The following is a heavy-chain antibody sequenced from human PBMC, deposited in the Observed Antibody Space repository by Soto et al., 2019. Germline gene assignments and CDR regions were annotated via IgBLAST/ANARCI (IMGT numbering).Heavy chain of an antibody. J-gene: IGHJ6*03. CDR3: ARVYCSGGSCYLGFGWYYYYMDV. V-gene: IGHV1-18*01. Sequence: ASVKGSCKASGYTFTSYGISWVRQAPGQGLVWMGWISAYNGNTNYAQKLQGRVTMTTDTSTSTAYMELRSLRSDDTAVYYCARVYCSGGSCYLGFGWYYYYMDVWGKGTTVTVSS. CDR1: GYTFTSYG. D-gene: IGHD2-15*01. CDR2: ISAYNGNT.